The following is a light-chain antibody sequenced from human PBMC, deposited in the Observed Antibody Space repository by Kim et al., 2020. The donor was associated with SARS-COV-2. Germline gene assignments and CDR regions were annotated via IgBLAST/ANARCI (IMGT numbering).Light chain of an antibody. CDR1: RSVRTN. J-gene: IGKJ3*01. Sequence: EIVMTQSPATLSVSPGERVTLSCRASRSVRTNLAWYQQKPGQAPRLLIDGASTRATGIPARFSGGGSGTEFTLTISSLQSEDFAVYYCQEYSKWPVTFGPGTKVDIK. CDR2: GAS. CDR3: QEYSKWPVT. V-gene: IGKV3-15*01.